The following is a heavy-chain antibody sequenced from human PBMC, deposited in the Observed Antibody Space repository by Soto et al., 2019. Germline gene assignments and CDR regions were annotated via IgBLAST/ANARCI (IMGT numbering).Heavy chain of an antibody. Sequence: SETLSLTCAVYGGSFSGYYWSWIRQPPGKGLEWIGEINHSGSTNYNPSLKSRVTISVDTSKNQFSLKLSSVTAADTAVYYCALRGAVATQVRSRWLHPSGQRTLVTVSS. D-gene: IGHD6-6*01. V-gene: IGHV4-34*01. CDR3: ALRGAVATQVRSRWLHP. J-gene: IGHJ5*02. CDR2: INHSGST. CDR1: GGSFSGYY.